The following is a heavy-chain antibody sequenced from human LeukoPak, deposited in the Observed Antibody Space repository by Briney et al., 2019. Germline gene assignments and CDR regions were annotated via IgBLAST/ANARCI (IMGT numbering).Heavy chain of an antibody. CDR2: IYYSGST. J-gene: IGHJ4*02. CDR1: GGSISSYY. D-gene: IGHD3-10*01. CDR3: ARRGYGSGSFNRYYFDY. Sequence: NPSETLSLTCTVSGGSISSYYWSWIRQPPGKGLEWIGYIYYSGSTNYNPSLKSRVTISVDTSKNQFSLKLSSVTAADTAVYYCARRGYGSGSFNRYYFDYWGQGTLVTFSS. V-gene: IGHV4-59*08.